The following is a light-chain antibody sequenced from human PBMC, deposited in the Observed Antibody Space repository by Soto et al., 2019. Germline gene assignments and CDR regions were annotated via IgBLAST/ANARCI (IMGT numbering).Light chain of an antibody. V-gene: IGLV2-23*01. J-gene: IGLJ2*01. CDR1: SSDVGSYNL. CDR3: CSYAGSNFAR. Sequence: QSALTQPASVSGSPGQSITISCTGTSSDVGSYNLVSWYQQHPGKAPKLMIYEGSKRPSGVSDRFSGSKSGNTASLTISGLQAEDEADYYCCSYAGSNFARFGGGTKLTVL. CDR2: EGS.